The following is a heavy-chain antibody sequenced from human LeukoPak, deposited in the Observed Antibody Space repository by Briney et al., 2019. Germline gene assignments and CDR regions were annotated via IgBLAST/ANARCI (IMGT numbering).Heavy chain of an antibody. Sequence: RASETLSLTCTVSGGSMISYYWAWIRQPPGKGLKWIGYIYYSVSTNYNPSLKSRVTISVGTSKKQFSLKLSSVTAADTAVYYYARLPPVAAAGTSWFDPWGQGTLVTVSS. CDR3: ARLPPVAAAGTSWFDP. J-gene: IGHJ5*02. CDR1: GGSMISYY. CDR2: IYYSVST. V-gene: IGHV4-59*01. D-gene: IGHD6-13*01.